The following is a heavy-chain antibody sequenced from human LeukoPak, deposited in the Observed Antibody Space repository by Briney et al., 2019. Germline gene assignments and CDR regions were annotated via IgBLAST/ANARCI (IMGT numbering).Heavy chain of an antibody. CDR1: GFTFSSYA. V-gene: IGHV3-23*01. CDR2: ISGSGGST. J-gene: IGHJ3*02. D-gene: IGHD4-17*01. Sequence: PGGSLRLSCAASGFTFSSYAMSWVRQAPGKGLEWVSAISGSGGSTYYADSVKSRFTISRDNSKNTLYLQMNSLRAEDTAVYYCAKSQTGNTVTTGPGDAFDIWGQGTMVTVSS. CDR3: AKSQTGNTVTTGPGDAFDI.